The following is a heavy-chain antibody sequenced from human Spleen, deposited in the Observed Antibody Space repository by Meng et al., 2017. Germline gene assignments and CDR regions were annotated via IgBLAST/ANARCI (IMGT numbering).Heavy chain of an antibody. Sequence: QPQLQESGPGLVKPSEALSLTCRVSGGSISTSGYYWGWIRQPPGKGLEWIGSIGHSGFTYYTPSLKSRVTVSIDTSRNQFSLWLTSVTAADTAVYYCVRSSGWVKTGFDPWGQGTRVTGAS. CDR1: GGSISTSGYY. D-gene: IGHD6-19*01. CDR2: IGHSGFT. J-gene: IGHJ5*02. V-gene: IGHV4-39*01. CDR3: VRSSGWVKTGFDP.